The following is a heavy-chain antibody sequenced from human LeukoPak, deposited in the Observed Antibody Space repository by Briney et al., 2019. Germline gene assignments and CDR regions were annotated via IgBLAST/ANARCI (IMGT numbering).Heavy chain of an antibody. J-gene: IGHJ3*02. V-gene: IGHV4-34*01. CDR2: INHSGST. Sequence: NPSETLSLTCAVYGGSFSGYYWSWIRQPPGKGLEWIGEINHSGSTNYNPSLKSRVTISVDASKNQFSLKLSSVTAADTAVYYCARQPDVLRYFDWLSKGAFDIWGQGTMVTVSS. D-gene: IGHD3-9*01. CDR3: ARQPDVLRYFDWLSKGAFDI. CDR1: GGSFSGYY.